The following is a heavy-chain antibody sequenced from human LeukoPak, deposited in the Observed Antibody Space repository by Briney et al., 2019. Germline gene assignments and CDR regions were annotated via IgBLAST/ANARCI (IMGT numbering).Heavy chain of an antibody. Sequence: GGSLRLSCAASGFTFSSYWMHWVRQAPGKGLVWVSRINSDGSSTSYADSVKGRFTISRDNAKNTLYLRMNSLRAEDTAVYYCARGGNSGAFDIWGQGTMVTVSS. D-gene: IGHD4-23*01. V-gene: IGHV3-74*01. CDR2: INSDGSST. J-gene: IGHJ3*02. CDR1: GFTFSSYW. CDR3: ARGGNSGAFDI.